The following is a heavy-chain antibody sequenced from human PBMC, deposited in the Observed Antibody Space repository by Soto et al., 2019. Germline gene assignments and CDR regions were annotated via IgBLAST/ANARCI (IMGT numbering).Heavy chain of an antibody. Sequence: ASLKVSCKASGYTFTTYAIHWVRQAPGQRLEWMGWINAGNGNTKYSQKFQGRVTITRDTSASTAYMELSSLRSEDTAVYYCARDQQEGATSIDYWSQGTLVTVSS. D-gene: IGHD1-26*01. V-gene: IGHV1-3*01. J-gene: IGHJ4*02. CDR3: ARDQQEGATSIDY. CDR2: INAGNGNT. CDR1: GYTFTTYA.